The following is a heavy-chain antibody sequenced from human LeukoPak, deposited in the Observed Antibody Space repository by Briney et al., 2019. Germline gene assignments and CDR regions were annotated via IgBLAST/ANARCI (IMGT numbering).Heavy chain of an antibody. CDR2: INWNSGSA. CDR1: GFTFDDYA. V-gene: IGHV3-9*01. J-gene: IGHJ4*02. D-gene: IGHD1-26*01. CDR3: VKDVSAGTYTDREHYFDY. Sequence: GGSLRLSCAASGFTFDDYAMHWVRQAPGKGLQWVSGINWNSGSAGYADSVKGRFTISRDNGENSVYLQMNRLRVDDTALYYCVKDVSAGTYTDREHYFDYWGQGTLVTVSS.